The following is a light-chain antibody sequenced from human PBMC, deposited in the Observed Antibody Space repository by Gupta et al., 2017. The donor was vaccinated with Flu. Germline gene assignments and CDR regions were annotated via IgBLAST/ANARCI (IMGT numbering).Light chain of an antibody. J-gene: IGLJ1*01. CDR2: DVS. Sequence: QSALTQPASVSGSPGQSITISCTGTSSDVGRSDSVSWYQQHPGKAPKLIIDDVSNRPSGVSSRFSGSKSGNTASLTISGLEAEDETDYYCSSYTSTNTFYVFGPGTKVTVL. CDR3: SSYTSTNTFYV. V-gene: IGLV2-14*01. CDR1: SSDVGRSDS.